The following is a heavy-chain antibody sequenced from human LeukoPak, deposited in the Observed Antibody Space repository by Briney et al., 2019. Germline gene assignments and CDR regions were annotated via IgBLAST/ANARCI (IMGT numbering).Heavy chain of an antibody. CDR3: ASLQMTYYDILTGYYDYFDY. D-gene: IGHD3-9*01. CDR2: IIPIFGTA. J-gene: IGHJ4*02. V-gene: IGHV1-69*13. Sequence: SVTVSCKASGGTFSSYAISWVRQAPGQGLEWMGGIIPIFGTANYAQKFQGRVTMTADESTSTAYMELSSLRSEDTAVYYCASLQMTYYDILTGYYDYFDYWGQGTLVTVSS. CDR1: GGTFSSYA.